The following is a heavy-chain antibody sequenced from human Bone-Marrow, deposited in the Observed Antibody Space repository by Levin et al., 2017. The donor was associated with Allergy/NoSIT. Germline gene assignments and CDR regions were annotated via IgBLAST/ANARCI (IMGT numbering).Heavy chain of an antibody. Sequence: GGSLRLSCTASVFTFSSYWMSWVRQAPGKGLEWVANIKEDGSEKYYVDSVKGRFTISRDNAKKSLYLQMNSLRADDTAVYYCARKGIPNWYLDLWGRGTLVTVSS. CDR2: IKEDGSEK. D-gene: IGHD2-21*01. CDR3: ARKGIPNWYLDL. J-gene: IGHJ2*01. V-gene: IGHV3-7*04. CDR1: VFTFSSYW.